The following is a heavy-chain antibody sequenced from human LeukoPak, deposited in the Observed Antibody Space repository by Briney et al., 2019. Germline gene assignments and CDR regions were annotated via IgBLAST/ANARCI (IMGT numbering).Heavy chain of an antibody. CDR2: ISSSSSYI. CDR1: GFTFSSYW. V-gene: IGHV3-21*01. D-gene: IGHD4-17*01. J-gene: IGHJ4*02. CDR3: ATNDYGASDY. Sequence: GGSLRLSCAASGFTFSSYWVHWVRHAPGKGLERVSSISSSSSYIYYADSVKGRFTISRDNAKNSLYLQMNSLRAEDTAVFYCATNDYGASDYWGQGTLVTVSS.